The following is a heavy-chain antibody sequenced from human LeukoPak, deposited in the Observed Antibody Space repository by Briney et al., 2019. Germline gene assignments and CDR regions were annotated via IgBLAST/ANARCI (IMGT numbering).Heavy chain of an antibody. CDR3: ALLAVASDFDY. J-gene: IGHJ4*02. D-gene: IGHD6-19*01. V-gene: IGHV3-48*03. CDR2: IASSGTIK. Sequence: GGSLRLSCVVSGFPFSVYEMNWVRQAPGKGLEWVSNIASSGTIKYYAGSVKGRFSISRDNAKSSLYLQMNSLRVEDTAVYYCALLAVASDFDYWGQGALVTVSS. CDR1: GFPFSVYE.